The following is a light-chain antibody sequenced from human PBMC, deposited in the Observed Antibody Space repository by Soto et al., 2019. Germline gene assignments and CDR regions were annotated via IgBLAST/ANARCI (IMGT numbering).Light chain of an antibody. J-gene: IGKJ1*01. V-gene: IGKV1-9*01. CDR1: QGISSY. Sequence: DMQLTQSPSFLSASVGDRVTITFRASQGISSYLAWYQQKPGKAPKLLIYAASTLQSGVPSRFSGSGSGTEFTLTISSLQPEDFATYYCQQLTSYPPWTFGQGTKVEIK. CDR3: QQLTSYPPWT. CDR2: AAS.